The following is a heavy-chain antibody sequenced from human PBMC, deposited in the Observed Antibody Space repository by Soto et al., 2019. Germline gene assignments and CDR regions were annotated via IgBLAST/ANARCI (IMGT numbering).Heavy chain of an antibody. Sequence: GGSLRLSCAASGFTFSSYGMHWVRQAPGKGLEWVAVISYDGSNKYYADSVKGRFTISRDNSKNTLYLQMNSLRAEDTAVYYCAKSRYRLGATDYFDYWGQGTLVTLSS. J-gene: IGHJ4*02. V-gene: IGHV3-30*18. CDR3: AKSRYRLGATDYFDY. CDR2: ISYDGSNK. D-gene: IGHD1-26*01. CDR1: GFTFSSYG.